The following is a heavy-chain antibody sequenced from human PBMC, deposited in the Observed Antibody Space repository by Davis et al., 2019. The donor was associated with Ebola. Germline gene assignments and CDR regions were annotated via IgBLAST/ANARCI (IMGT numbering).Heavy chain of an antibody. D-gene: IGHD4-17*01. CDR3: ERVTTVLYYYGMDV. J-gene: IGHJ6*02. CDR1: VCILRSYA. Sequence: SSVPVTRLSSVCILRSYAIRWIRLPPGHGLEWMGGIIPIFGTANYAPKFQGRVTITADKSTSTAYLELSSLSSEDTAVYYCERVTTVLYYYGMDVWGQGTTVTVSS. V-gene: IGHV1-69*06. CDR2: IIPIFGTA.